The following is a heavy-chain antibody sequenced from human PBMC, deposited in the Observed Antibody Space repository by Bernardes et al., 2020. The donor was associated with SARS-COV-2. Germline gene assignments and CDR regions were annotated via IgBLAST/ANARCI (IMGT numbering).Heavy chain of an antibody. D-gene: IGHD7-27*01. CDR2: IYYSGST. CDR1: GGSIRSSSY. J-gene: IGHJ2*01. V-gene: IGHV4-61*01. CDR3: ARDYNWGNWYFDL. Sequence: SETLSLTCTVSGGSIRSSSYWSWVRQPPGQGLEWIGYIYYSGSTNYTPSLKSRVTISVDTSKNQFSLKLNSVTAADTAVYYCARDYNWGNWYFDLWGRGTLVTVSS.